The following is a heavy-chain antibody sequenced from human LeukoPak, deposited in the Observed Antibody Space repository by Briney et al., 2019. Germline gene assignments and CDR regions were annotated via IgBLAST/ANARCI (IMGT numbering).Heavy chain of an antibody. D-gene: IGHD6-19*01. CDR1: GDSISSSSYY. Sequence: PSETLSLTCTVSGDSISSSSYYWGWIRQPPGKGLEWIGTINYSGSTYYNPSLKSRVTISVDTSKNQFSLKLSSVTAADTAVYYCARRSSGWPFDSWGQGTLVTVSS. CDR3: ARRSSGWPFDS. J-gene: IGHJ4*02. V-gene: IGHV4-39*01. CDR2: INYSGST.